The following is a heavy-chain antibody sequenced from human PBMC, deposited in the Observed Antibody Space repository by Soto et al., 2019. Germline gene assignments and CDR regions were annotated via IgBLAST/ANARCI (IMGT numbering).Heavy chain of an antibody. V-gene: IGHV1-69*02. Sequence: SVKVSCKATGGTISSYTISWVRQAPGQGLEWMRRIIPILGIANYAQKFQGRVTITADKSTSTAYMELSSLRSEDTAVYYCDRQFTHLGELTTTNYYYDFDAWGTGTTVSV. CDR2: IIPILGIA. D-gene: IGHD3-16*01. CDR1: GGTISSYT. CDR3: DRQFTHLGELTTTNYYYDFDA. J-gene: IGHJ6*03.